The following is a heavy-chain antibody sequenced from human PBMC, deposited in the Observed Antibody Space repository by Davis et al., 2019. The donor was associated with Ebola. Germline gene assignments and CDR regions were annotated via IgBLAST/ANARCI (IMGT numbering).Heavy chain of an antibody. V-gene: IGHV1-2*06. D-gene: IGHD2-2*01. CDR3: ASDIVVVPAAKISDY. CDR1: GYTFTNYG. Sequence: ASVKVSCKASGYTFTNYGITWVRQAPGQGLEWMGRINPNSGGTNYAQKFQGRVTMTRDTSISTAYMELSRLRSDDTAVYYCASDIVVVPAAKISDYWGQGTLVTVSS. CDR2: INPNSGGT. J-gene: IGHJ4*02.